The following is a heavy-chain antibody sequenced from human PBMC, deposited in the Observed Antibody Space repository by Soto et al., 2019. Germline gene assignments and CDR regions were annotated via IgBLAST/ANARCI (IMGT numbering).Heavy chain of an antibody. D-gene: IGHD3-10*01. CDR3: ARAHYKAFDI. V-gene: IGHV4-34*01. Sequence: QVQLQQWGAGLLKPSETLSLTCAVYGGSFSGYYWSWIRQPPGKGLEWIGEINHSGSTNYNPSLKSRATISVDTSKNQFSLKLSSVTAADTAVYYCARAHYKAFDIWGQGTMVTVSS. J-gene: IGHJ3*02. CDR2: INHSGST. CDR1: GGSFSGYY.